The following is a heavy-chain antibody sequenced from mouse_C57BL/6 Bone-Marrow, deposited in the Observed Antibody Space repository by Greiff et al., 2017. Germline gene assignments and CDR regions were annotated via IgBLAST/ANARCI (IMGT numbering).Heavy chain of an antibody. Sequence: VKLVESGAELVRPGASVTLSCKASGYTFTDYEMHWVKQTPVHGLEWIGAIDPETGGTAYNQKFKGKAILTADKSSSTAYMELRSLTSEDSAVYYCTRDYYGSSSDYWGQGTTLTVSS. V-gene: IGHV1-15*01. J-gene: IGHJ2*01. CDR3: TRDYYGSSSDY. CDR2: IDPETGGT. D-gene: IGHD1-1*01. CDR1: GYTFTDYE.